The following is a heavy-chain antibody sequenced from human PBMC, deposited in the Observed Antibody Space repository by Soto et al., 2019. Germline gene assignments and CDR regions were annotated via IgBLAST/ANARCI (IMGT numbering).Heavy chain of an antibody. CDR2: ISGSGGST. V-gene: IGHV3-23*01. CDR1: GFTFSRYA. D-gene: IGHD3-9*01. J-gene: IGHJ6*02. Sequence: GGSLRLSCAASGFTFSRYAMSWVRQAPGKGLEWVSAISGSGGSTYYADSVKGRFTISRDNSKNTLYLQMNSLRAEDTAVYYCAASNYDILSHYYGMDAWGQGTTVTVSS. CDR3: AASNYDILSHYYGMDA.